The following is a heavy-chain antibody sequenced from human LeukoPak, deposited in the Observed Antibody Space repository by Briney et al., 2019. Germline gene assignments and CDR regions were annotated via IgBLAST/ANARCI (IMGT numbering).Heavy chain of an antibody. D-gene: IGHD1-1*01. CDR3: AKGVDNTGRPRWFDS. V-gene: IGHV3-23*01. Sequence: GGSLRLSCAASGFTFSNYALTWVRQTPGRGLEWVSPISGRGSDRFYADAVKGRFTISRDNSKNTMYLQMNSLRIEDTAFYYCAKGVDNTGRPRWFDSWGQGTLVTVSS. CDR2: ISGRGSDR. CDR1: GFTFSNYA. J-gene: IGHJ5*01.